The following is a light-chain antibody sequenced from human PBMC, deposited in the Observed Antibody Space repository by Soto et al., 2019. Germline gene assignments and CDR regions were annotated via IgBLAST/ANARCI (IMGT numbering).Light chain of an antibody. CDR2: AAS. CDR3: QQGYSNPWT. V-gene: IGKV1-39*01. CDR1: QSVNTY. Sequence: DIQMTQSPSSLSASVVDRVTITCRASQSVNTYLHWYQQKAGQAPKLLIYAASNLQSGVPSRFSGRGSGTDFTLTVESLQPEDFATYYCQQGYSNPWTFGQGTKVDIK. J-gene: IGKJ1*01.